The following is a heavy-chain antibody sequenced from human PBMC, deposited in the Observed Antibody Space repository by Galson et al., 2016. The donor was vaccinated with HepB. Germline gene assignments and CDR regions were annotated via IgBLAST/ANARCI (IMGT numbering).Heavy chain of an antibody. CDR2: INHRGST. Sequence: ETLSLTCTVSGGSISSSSYYWGWIRQPPGKGLEWIGEINHRGSTNYNPSLKSRVTISVDTSKHQFSLKLTSATAADTAVYFCARVTVGRYGPQGTFDVWGQGTLVTVSS. CDR3: ARVTVGRYGPQGTFDV. J-gene: IGHJ3*01. D-gene: IGHD3-16*01. V-gene: IGHV4-39*07. CDR1: GGSISSSSYY.